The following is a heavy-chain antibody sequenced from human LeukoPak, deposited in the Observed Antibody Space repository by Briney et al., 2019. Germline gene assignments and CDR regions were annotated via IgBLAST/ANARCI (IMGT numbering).Heavy chain of an antibody. J-gene: IGHJ4*02. CDR1: GFTFSSYA. CDR3: AKDDTWIQLWYDY. D-gene: IGHD5-18*01. Sequence: GGSLRLSCAASGFTFSSYAMSWVRQAPGKGLEWVSAISGSGGNAYYADSVKGRFTVSRDNSKNMLYLQMNSLRAEDTAVYYCAKDDTWIQLWYDYWGQGTLVTVSS. V-gene: IGHV3-23*01. CDR2: ISGSGGNA.